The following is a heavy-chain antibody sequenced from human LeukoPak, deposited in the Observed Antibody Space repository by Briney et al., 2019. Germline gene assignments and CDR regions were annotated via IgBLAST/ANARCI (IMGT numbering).Heavy chain of an antibody. CDR2: ISGSGGNT. V-gene: IGHV3-23*01. D-gene: IGHD1-7*01. Sequence: GGSLRLSCAASGFTFSSYSMNWVRQAPGKGLEWVSAISGSGGNTYYADSVKGRFTISRDNSKNTLYLQMNSLRAEDTAVYYCAKDGYPNSAGTTYFDYWGQGTLVTVSS. CDR3: AKDGYPNSAGTTYFDY. CDR1: GFTFSSYS. J-gene: IGHJ4*02.